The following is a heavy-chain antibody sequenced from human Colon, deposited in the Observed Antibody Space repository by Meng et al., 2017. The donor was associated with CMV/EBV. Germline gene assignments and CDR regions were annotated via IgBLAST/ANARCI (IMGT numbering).Heavy chain of an antibody. Sequence: SCKESGYSFTEFLINWVRQAPGQVDGWITSISPATVNSDSAVVYQGRVTMTTNTSTATAYRELRDLRSDDTATYCCARAITGSLYYWGQGTLVTVSS. J-gene: IGHJ4*02. CDR3: ARAITGSLYY. V-gene: IGHV1-18*04. D-gene: IGHD1-20*01. CDR1: GYSFTEFL. CDR2: ISPATVNS.